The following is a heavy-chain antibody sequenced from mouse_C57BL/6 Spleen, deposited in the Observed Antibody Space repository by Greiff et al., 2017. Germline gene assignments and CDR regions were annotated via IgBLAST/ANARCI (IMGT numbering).Heavy chain of an antibody. V-gene: IGHV1-72*01. D-gene: IGHD2-4*01. CDR3: ARRSEYDYDGNYFDY. CDR1: GYTFTSYW. CDR2: IDPNSGGT. Sequence: QVQLQQPGAELVKPGASVKLSCKASGYTFTSYWMHWVKQRPGRGLEWIGRIDPNSGGTKYNEKFKSKATLTVDKPSSTAYMQLSSLTSEDSAVYYCARRSEYDYDGNYFDYWGQGTTLTVSS. J-gene: IGHJ2*01.